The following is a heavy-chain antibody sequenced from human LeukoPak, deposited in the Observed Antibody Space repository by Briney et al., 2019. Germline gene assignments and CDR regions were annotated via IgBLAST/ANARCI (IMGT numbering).Heavy chain of an antibody. D-gene: IGHD2-15*01. CDR2: IRGSGGST. V-gene: IGHV3-23*01. J-gene: IGHJ6*02. CDR3: AKRYCSGGSCHFYYYYGMDV. Sequence: GGSLRLSCAASGFTFSSYAMSWVRQAPGKGLEWVSAIRGSGGSTYYADSVKGRFTISRDNSKKMLYLQMNSLRAEDTALYYCAKRYCSGGSCHFYYYYGMDVWGQGTTVTVSS. CDR1: GFTFSSYA.